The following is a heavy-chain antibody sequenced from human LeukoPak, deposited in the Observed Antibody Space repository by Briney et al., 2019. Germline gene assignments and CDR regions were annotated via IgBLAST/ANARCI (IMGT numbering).Heavy chain of an antibody. CDR1: GFTFDDYA. CDR3: AKDIYGDYVQGWFDP. D-gene: IGHD4-17*01. V-gene: IGHV3-9*01. J-gene: IGHJ5*02. CDR2: ISWNSGSI. Sequence: PGGSLRLSCAACGFTFDDYAMHWVRQAPGKGLEWVSGISWNSGSIGYADSVKGRFTISRDNAKNSLYLQMNSLRAEDTALYYCAKDIYGDYVQGWFDPWGQGALVTVSS.